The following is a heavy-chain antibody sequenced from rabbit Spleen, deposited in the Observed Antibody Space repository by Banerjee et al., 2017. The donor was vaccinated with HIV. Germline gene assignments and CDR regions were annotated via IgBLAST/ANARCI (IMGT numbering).Heavy chain of an antibody. CDR1: GFDLSDYYY. CDR2: IESGSSGFT. V-gene: IGHV1S40*01. CDR3: ARDLVAVIGWNFNL. J-gene: IGHJ4*01. Sequence: QSLQESGGGLVKPGASLTLTCTASGFDLSDYYYMYWVRQAPGKGLEWIGCIESGSSGFTYFASWAKGRFTMSRTSSTTVTLQMTSLTAADTATYFCARDLVAVIGWNFNLWGPGTLVTVS. D-gene: IGHD1-1*01.